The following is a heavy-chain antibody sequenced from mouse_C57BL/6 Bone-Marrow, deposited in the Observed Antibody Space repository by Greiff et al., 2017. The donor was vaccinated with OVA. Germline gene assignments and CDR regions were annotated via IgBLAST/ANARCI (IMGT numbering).Heavy chain of an antibody. D-gene: IGHD3-3*01. J-gene: IGHJ4*01. CDR2: IDPETGGT. V-gene: IGHV1-15*01. CDR1: GYTFTDYE. CDR3: TRESESASRAYYAMDY. Sequence: VQLQQSGAELVRPGASVTLSCKASGYTFTDYEMHWVKQTPVHGLEWIGAIDPETGGTAYNQKFKGKAILTADKSSSTAYMELRSLTSEDSAVYYCTRESESASRAYYAMDYWGQGTSVTVSS.